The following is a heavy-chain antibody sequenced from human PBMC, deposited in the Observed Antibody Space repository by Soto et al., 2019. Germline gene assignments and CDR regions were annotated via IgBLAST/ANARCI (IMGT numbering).Heavy chain of an antibody. V-gene: IGHV3-11*06. CDR3: ARDVSGVAVAGTFAI. CDR1: GFTFSDYY. CDR2: ISSSSSCT. Sequence: GGSLRLSCAASGFTFSDYYMSWIRQAPGKGLEWVSYISSSSSCTNYADSVKGRFTISRDNAKNSLYLQMNSLRAEDTAVYYCARDVSGVAVAGTFAIWGQGTLVTVSS. J-gene: IGHJ4*02. D-gene: IGHD6-19*01.